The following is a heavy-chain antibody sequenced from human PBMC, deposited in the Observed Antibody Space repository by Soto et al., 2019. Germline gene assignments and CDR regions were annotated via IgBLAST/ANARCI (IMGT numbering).Heavy chain of an antibody. V-gene: IGHV3-15*01. CDR1: GFTFNNAW. J-gene: IGHJ4*02. CDR3: TAQFYFGASGYSFDL. Sequence: GGSMRLSCAASGFTFNNAWMGWVRQVPGQGLEWVGHMKSKSEGESTDYAALVKGRFTIARDDSKNTVYLQRNSLTTEDTAVYYCTAQFYFGASGYSFDLWGQGTLVTVSS. D-gene: IGHD3-22*01. CDR2: MKSKSEGEST.